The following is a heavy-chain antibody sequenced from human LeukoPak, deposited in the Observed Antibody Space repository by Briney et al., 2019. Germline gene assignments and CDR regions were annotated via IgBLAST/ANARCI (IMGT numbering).Heavy chain of an antibody. Sequence: GGSLTLSCAASGFTFSTHTMAWVRQAPGKGLEWLSYISGSSNVIYYADSVKGRFTISRDNAKDSLYLQMNSLKAEDTAVYYCARGLYYMEVWGKGAQRPVSS. CDR1: GFTFSTHT. J-gene: IGHJ6*03. CDR2: ISGSSNVI. CDR3: ARGLYYMEV. V-gene: IGHV3-48*01.